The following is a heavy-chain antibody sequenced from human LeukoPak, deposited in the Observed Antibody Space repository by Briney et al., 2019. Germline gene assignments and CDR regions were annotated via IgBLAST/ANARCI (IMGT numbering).Heavy chain of an antibody. Sequence: GGSLRLSCAASGFTFRNYVIHWVRQAPGKGLEWVAVTSSDLNVKLYADSVKGRFTISRDNSRSTLYLQMNSLRPEGTAIYYCAREGYDGSGSPPSLYFDYWGQGTLVTVSS. V-gene: IGHV3-30-3*01. CDR3: AREGYDGSGSPPSLYFDY. CDR1: GFTFRNYV. CDR2: TSSDLNVK. J-gene: IGHJ4*02. D-gene: IGHD3-10*01.